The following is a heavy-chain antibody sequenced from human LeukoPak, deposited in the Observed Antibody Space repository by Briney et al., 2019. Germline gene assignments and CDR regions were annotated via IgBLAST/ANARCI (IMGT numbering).Heavy chain of an antibody. V-gene: IGHV4-34*01. CDR3: ARGAPTVTYYYYYGMDV. J-gene: IGHJ6*02. D-gene: IGHD4-11*01. CDR2: INHSGST. CDR1: GGSFSGYY. Sequence: SETLSLTCAVYGGSFSGYYWSWIRQPPGKGLEWIGEINHSGSTNYNPSLKSRVTISVDTSKNQFSLKLSSVTAADTAVYYCARGAPTVTYYYYYGMDVWGQGTTVTVSS.